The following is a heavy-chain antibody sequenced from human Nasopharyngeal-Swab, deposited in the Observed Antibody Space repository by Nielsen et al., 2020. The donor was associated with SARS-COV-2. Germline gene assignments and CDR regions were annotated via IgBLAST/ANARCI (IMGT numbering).Heavy chain of an antibody. CDR3: GASSRAFDI. CDR1: GFTFSSYG. CDR2: ISYDGSNK. Sequence: GESLKISCAASGFTFSSYGMHWVRQAPGKGLEWVAVISYDGSNKYYADSVKGRFTISRDNSKNTLYLQMNSLRAEDTAVYYCGASSRAFDIWGQGTMVTASS. D-gene: IGHD6-13*01. J-gene: IGHJ3*02. V-gene: IGHV3-30*03.